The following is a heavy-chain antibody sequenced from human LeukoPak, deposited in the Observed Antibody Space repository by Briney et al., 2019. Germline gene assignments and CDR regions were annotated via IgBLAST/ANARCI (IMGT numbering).Heavy chain of an antibody. Sequence: GGSLRLSCAASGFTFSSYAMSWVRQAPGKGLEWVSAISGSGGSTYYADSVKGRFTISRDNSNNTLYLRMNSLRAEDTAVYYCALLYCGGDCYFRYWGQGTLVTVSS. D-gene: IGHD2-21*02. CDR1: GFTFSSYA. J-gene: IGHJ4*02. V-gene: IGHV3-23*01. CDR2: ISGSGGST. CDR3: ALLYCGGDCYFRY.